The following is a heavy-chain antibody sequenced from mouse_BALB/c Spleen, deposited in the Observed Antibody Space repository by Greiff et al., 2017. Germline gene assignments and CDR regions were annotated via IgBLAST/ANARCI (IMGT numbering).Heavy chain of an antibody. V-gene: IGHV5-6-3*01. J-gene: IGHJ4*01. CDR2: INSNGGST. CDR1: GFTFSSYG. Sequence: EVQVVESGGGLVQPGGSLKLSCAASGFTFSSYGMSWVRQTPDKRLELVATINSNGGSTYYPDSVKGRFTISRDNAKNTLYLQMSSLKSEDTAMYYCARVWLRLAMDYWGQGTSVTVSS. CDR3: ARVWLRLAMDY. D-gene: IGHD2-2*01.